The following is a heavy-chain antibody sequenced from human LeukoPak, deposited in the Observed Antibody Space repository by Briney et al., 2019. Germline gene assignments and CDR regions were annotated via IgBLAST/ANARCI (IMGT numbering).Heavy chain of an antibody. CDR1: GFIFSNYD. D-gene: IGHD5-18*01. CDR3: AKDVATAMEYMDA. J-gene: IGHJ6*03. Sequence: GGSLRLSCAASGFIFSNYDMHWVRQAPDKGLEWVAFIHFDGSDTYYTQSVKGRFTISRDDSKNTLYLQMNSLKTEDTALYYCAKDVATAMEYMDAWGEGTTVIVSS. CDR2: IHFDGSDT. V-gene: IGHV3-30*02.